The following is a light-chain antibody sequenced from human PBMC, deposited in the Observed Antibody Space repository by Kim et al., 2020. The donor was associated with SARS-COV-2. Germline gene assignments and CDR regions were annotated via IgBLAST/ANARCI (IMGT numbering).Light chain of an antibody. J-gene: IGLJ2*01. CDR3: AAWDESLNAVV. CDR2: SNN. Sequence: QSVLTQPPSASGTPGQRVTISCSGSSSNIGSNTVNWYQQLPGTAPKLLIYSNNQRPSGVPDRFSGSKSGTSASLAISGLQSEDEADYYCAAWDESLNAVVFDGGTQLTVL. CDR1: SSNIGSNT. V-gene: IGLV1-44*01.